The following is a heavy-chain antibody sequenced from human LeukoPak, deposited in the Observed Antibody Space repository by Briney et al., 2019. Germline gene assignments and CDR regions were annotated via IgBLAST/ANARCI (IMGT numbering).Heavy chain of an antibody. V-gene: IGHV4-39*01. CDR1: GGSISSSSYY. J-gene: IGHJ4*02. CDR2: VFYTGTT. Sequence: SETLSLTCTVSGGSISSSSYYWGWIRQPPGKRLEWIGSVFYTGTTYCNPSLKSRDTISVDTSKTQFSLRLSSVTATDTAVYYCARSNGTWRYFFDSWGQGTLVTVSS. CDR3: ARSNGTWRYFFDS. D-gene: IGHD1-14*01.